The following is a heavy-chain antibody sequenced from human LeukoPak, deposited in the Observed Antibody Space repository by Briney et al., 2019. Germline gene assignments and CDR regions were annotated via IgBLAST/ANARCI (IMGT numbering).Heavy chain of an antibody. CDR2: IYYSGST. CDR3: AGGVEYSRSSGLGY. CDR1: TGSISSYY. V-gene: IGHV4-59*01. Sequence: SETLSLTCTVPTGSISSYYWSWIRQPPGKGLEWIGYIYYSGSTNYNPSLKSRVTISVDTSKTQFSLKLSSVTAADPAVYYCAGGVEYSRSSGLGYWGQGTLVTVSS. D-gene: IGHD6-6*01. J-gene: IGHJ4*02.